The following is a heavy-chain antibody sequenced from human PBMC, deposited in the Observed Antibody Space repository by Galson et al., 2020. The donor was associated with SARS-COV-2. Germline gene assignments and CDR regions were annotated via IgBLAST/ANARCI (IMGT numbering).Heavy chain of an antibody. CDR1: GGSISNYY. D-gene: IGHD6-13*01. CDR2: IYYDGST. J-gene: IGHJ5*02. Sequence: ETSETLSLTCTVSGGSISNYYWSWIRQPPGTRLEWIGYIYYDGSTNYSTSLKSRVIISVDRSKNQISLKLTSVTAADTAVYFCARSGSSWGDWFDPWGQGTPVTVSS. V-gene: IGHV4-59*01. CDR3: ARSGSSWGDWFDP.